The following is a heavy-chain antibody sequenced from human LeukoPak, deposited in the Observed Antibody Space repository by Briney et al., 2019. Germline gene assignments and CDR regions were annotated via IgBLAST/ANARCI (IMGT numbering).Heavy chain of an antibody. CDR3: ARGPNYYDSSGFHYRD. Sequence: GASVKVSCKASGYTFTGYYMHWVRQAPGQGLEWMGWINPNSGGTNYAQKLQGRVTMTRDTSISTAYMELSSLRSDDTAVYYCARGPNYYDSSGFHYRDWGQGTLVTVSS. CDR2: INPNSGGT. D-gene: IGHD3-22*01. CDR1: GYTFTGYY. V-gene: IGHV1-2*02. J-gene: IGHJ4*02.